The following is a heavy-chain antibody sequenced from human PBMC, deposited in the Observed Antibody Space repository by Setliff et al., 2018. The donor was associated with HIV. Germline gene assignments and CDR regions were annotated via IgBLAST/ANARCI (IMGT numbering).Heavy chain of an antibody. Sequence: ASVKVSCKAPGNSFNGDFLNWVRQAPGQGLEWMGNIKLSSGGTKFAQKFLGRVTMTRDTSTNTAFMELRRLDSDDTATYFCVTSPGSFTSVDETEAGDYWGQGTPVTVS. D-gene: IGHD6-25*01. J-gene: IGHJ4*02. CDR3: VTSPGSFTSVDETEAGDY. CDR1: GNSFNGDF. CDR2: IKLSSGGT. V-gene: IGHV1-2*02.